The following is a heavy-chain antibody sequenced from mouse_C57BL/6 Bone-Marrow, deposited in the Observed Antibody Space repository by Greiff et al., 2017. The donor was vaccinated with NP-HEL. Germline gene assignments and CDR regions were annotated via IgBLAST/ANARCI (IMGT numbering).Heavy chain of an antibody. CDR2: IYPRDGST. J-gene: IGHJ3*01. Sequence: QVQLQQSGPELVKPGASVKLSCKASGYTFTSYDINWVKQRPGQGLEWIGWIYPRDGSTKYNEKFKGKATLTVDTSSSTAYMELHSLTSEDSAVYFCAREGDGYYPAWFAYWGQGTLVTVSA. V-gene: IGHV1-85*01. CDR3: AREGDGYYPAWFAY. D-gene: IGHD2-3*01. CDR1: GYTFTSYD.